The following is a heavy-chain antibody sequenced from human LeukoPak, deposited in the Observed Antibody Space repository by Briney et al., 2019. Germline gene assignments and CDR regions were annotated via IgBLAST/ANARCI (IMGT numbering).Heavy chain of an antibody. J-gene: IGHJ1*01. CDR1: GGSISSYY. Sequence: SETLSLTCTVSGGSISSYYWSWIRQPPGKGLEWIGYIYTSGSTIYNPSLKSRVTISLDTSKSQFSLKLSSVTAADTAVYFCASSASCGGDRYQYFQHWGQGTLVTVSS. CDR3: ASSASCGGDRYQYFQH. D-gene: IGHD2-21*02. V-gene: IGHV4-4*09. CDR2: IYTSGST.